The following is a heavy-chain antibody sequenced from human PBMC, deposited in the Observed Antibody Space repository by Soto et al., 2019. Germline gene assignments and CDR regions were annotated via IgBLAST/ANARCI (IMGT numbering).Heavy chain of an antibody. D-gene: IGHD4-17*01. CDR3: AKDYGDWTGLYYYGMDV. CDR1: GFTFVNYW. J-gene: IGHJ6*02. Sequence: GGSLRLSCVASGFTFVNYWMHWVRQVPGKGLEWVAVIWYNGSNKKYADSVKGRFTISRDNSENTLYLQMNSLRAEDTAVYYCAKDYGDWTGLYYYGMDVWGQGTTVTVSS. V-gene: IGHV3-33*06. CDR2: IWYNGSNK.